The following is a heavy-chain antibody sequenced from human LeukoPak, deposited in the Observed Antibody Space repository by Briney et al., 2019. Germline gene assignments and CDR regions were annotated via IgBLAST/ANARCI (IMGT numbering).Heavy chain of an antibody. V-gene: IGHV1-46*01. J-gene: IGHJ3*02. CDR1: GYSFTSYN. Sequence: ASVKVSCKTSGYSFTSYNLHWVRQAPGQGLEWMGIINPSGGSTSYAQKFQGRVTMTRDMSTSTVYMELSSLRSEDTAVYYCARDFTVIGHAFDIWGQGTMVTVSS. CDR3: ARDFTVIGHAFDI. CDR2: INPSGGST. D-gene: IGHD3-3*01.